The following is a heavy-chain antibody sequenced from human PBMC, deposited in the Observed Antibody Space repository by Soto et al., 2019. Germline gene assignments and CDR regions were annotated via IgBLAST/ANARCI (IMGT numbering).Heavy chain of an antibody. Sequence: QVQLVQSGAEVKKPGSSVKVSCKASGGTFSSYTISWVRQAPGQGLEWMGRSIPILGIANYAQKFQGRVTITADKTTSTAYMELSSLRSEDTAVYYGARASATIGDYYYGMDVWGQGTTVTVSS. J-gene: IGHJ6*02. CDR1: GGTFSSYT. CDR2: SIPILGIA. D-gene: IGHD5-12*01. V-gene: IGHV1-69*02. CDR3: ARASATIGDYYYGMDV.